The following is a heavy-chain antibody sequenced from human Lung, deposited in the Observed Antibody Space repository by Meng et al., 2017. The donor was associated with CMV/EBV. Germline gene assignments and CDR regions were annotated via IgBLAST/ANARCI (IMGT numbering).Heavy chain of an antibody. CDR2: IPHRGSS. Sequence: QVPLRDARPAPVEPSETLSLTCAVSGDSITNQNWWASVRQPPGKGLEWIGEIPHRGSSAYNPSLKSRVSMSIDKSKNQFSLKLTSVTAADTAVYHCLRRSGGSVWGQGTLVTVSS. J-gene: IGHJ1*01. V-gene: IGHV4-4*02. CDR1: GDSITNQNW. D-gene: IGHD3-10*01. CDR3: LRRSGGSV.